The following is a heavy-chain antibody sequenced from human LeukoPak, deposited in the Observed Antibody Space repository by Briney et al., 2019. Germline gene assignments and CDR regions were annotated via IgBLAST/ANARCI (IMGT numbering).Heavy chain of an antibody. CDR2: ISAYNGNT. J-gene: IGHJ4*02. V-gene: IGHV1-18*01. CDR1: GYTFTSYG. D-gene: IGHD2-15*01. Sequence: VASVKVSCKASGYTFTSYGISWVRQAPGQGLEWMGWISAYNGNTNYAQKLQGRVTMTTDTSTSTAYMELRSLRSDDTAVYYCARSFSRYCSGGSCYWAYWGQGTLVTVSS. CDR3: ARSFSRYCSGGSCYWAY.